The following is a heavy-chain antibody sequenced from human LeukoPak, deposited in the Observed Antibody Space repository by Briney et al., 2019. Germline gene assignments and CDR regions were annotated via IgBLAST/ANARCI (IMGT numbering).Heavy chain of an antibody. CDR1: GFAFSGRA. Sequence: GGSLRLSCSASGFAFSGRAMAWVRQAPGKGLEWVSYISSNGKSILHADSVKSRITISRDNAKKSLCLQLGGLRVEDSAFYNCVRASYTGFDLHFDQWGQGTLVTVSS. CDR2: ISSNGKSI. D-gene: IGHD5-12*01. V-gene: IGHV3-48*03. CDR3: VRASYTGFDLHFDQ. J-gene: IGHJ4*02.